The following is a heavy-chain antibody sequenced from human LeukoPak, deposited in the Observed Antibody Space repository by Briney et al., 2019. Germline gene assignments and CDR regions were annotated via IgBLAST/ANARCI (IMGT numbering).Heavy chain of an antibody. V-gene: IGHV3-73*01. CDR1: GFTFSGSA. Sequence: GGSLRLSCAASGFTFSGSAMHWVRQASGKGLEWVGRIRSKANSCATAYAASVKGRFTIPRDDSKNTAYLQMNSLKTEDTAVYFCTRTYFDILTGPRAFDIWGQGTMVTVSS. J-gene: IGHJ3*02. D-gene: IGHD3-9*01. CDR2: IRSKANSCAT. CDR3: TRTYFDILTGPRAFDI.